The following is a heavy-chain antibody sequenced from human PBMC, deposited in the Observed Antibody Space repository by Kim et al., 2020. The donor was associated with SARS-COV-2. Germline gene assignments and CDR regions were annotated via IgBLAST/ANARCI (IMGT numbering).Heavy chain of an antibody. Sequence: PSLKSRVTISVDTSKNQFSLKLSSGTAADTAVSYCASFVRVSWGYYFDYWGQGTLVTVSS. CDR3: ASFVRVSWGYYFDY. D-gene: IGHD3-16*01. V-gene: IGHV4-4*09. J-gene: IGHJ4*02.